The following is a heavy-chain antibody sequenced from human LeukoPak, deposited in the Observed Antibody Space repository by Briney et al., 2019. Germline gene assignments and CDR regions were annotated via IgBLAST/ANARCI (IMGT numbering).Heavy chain of an antibody. D-gene: IGHD1-1*01. CDR2: IYDNGNT. CDR3: AAGETGSTLGGY. V-gene: IGHV4-59*03. Sequence: SETLSLTCTVSGGPLSAYYWTSIRQPPGKGLEWIGYIYDNGNTNYNPSLKSRVTISVDTSKNQFSLKLSSVTAADTAVYYCAAGETGSTLGGYWGQGTLVTVSS. J-gene: IGHJ4*02. CDR1: GGPLSAYY.